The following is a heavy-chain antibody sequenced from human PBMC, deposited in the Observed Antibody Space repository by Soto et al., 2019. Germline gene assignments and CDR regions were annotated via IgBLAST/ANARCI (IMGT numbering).Heavy chain of an antibody. J-gene: IGHJ5*02. CDR2: VYSSGST. V-gene: IGHV4-59*12. Sequence: SETLSLTCTVSGYSITSFNWNWLRQPPGKALEWIGYVYSSGSTNYNPSLKSRVTISVDTSKNQFSLKLSSVTAADTAVYYCARSVFPWGQGTLVTVSS. CDR1: GYSITSFN. CDR3: ARSVFP.